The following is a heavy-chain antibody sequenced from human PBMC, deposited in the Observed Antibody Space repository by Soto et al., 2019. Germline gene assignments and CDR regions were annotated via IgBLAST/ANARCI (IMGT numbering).Heavy chain of an antibody. CDR2: ISIGGST. V-gene: IGHV3-48*04. Sequence: GGSLILSCAASGFTFRNYNMNWVRQAPGKGLEWVSHISIGGSTTYADSVKGRFTISRDNAKNSLYLQMNSLRAEDTSFYYSVRELARGRFDPWGQGTLVTVSS. D-gene: IGHD3-3*02. CDR1: GFTFRNYN. J-gene: IGHJ5*02. CDR3: VRELARGRFDP.